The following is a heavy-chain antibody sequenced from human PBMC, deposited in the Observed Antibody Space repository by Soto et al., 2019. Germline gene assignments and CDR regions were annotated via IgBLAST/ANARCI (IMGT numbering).Heavy chain of an antibody. D-gene: IGHD6-19*01. CDR2: ISWNSGTI. Sequence: EVQLVESGGGLVQPGRSLRLSCAASGFAFDAFGMHWVRQAPGKGLEWVSGISWNSGTIGYADSVKGRFTISRDNAKNSLYLQMNSLRADDTALYYCAKDIAEVPVAGKGFDYWGQGTLVTVSS. CDR3: AKDIAEVPVAGKGFDY. V-gene: IGHV3-9*01. J-gene: IGHJ4*02. CDR1: GFAFDAFG.